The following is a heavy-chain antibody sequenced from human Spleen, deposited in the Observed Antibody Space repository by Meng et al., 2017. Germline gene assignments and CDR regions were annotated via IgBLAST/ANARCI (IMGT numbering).Heavy chain of an antibody. CDR1: GGSFSDYY. D-gene: IGHD2-15*01. CDR2: INHSGST. CDR3: ARQYLLLYGMDV. V-gene: IGHV4-34*01. J-gene: IGHJ6*02. Sequence: SETLSLTCVVSGGSFSDYYWSWIRQPPGKGLEWIGEINHSGSTNYNPSLESRATISVDTSQNNLSLKLSSVTAADSAVYYCARQYLLLYGMDVWGQGTTVTVSS.